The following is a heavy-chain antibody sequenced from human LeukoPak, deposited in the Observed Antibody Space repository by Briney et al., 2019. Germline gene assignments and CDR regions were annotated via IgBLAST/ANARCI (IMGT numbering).Heavy chain of an antibody. Sequence: ASVKVSCKASGYTFTSYYMHWVRQVPGQGLEWMGIINPSGGSTSYAQKFQGRVTMTRDMSTSTVYMELSSLRSEDTAVYYCARGEFTAHTDYYYYYMDVWGKGTTVTVSS. CDR1: GYTFTSYY. CDR2: INPSGGST. D-gene: IGHD3-10*01. J-gene: IGHJ6*03. CDR3: ARGEFTAHTDYYYYYMDV. V-gene: IGHV1-46*01.